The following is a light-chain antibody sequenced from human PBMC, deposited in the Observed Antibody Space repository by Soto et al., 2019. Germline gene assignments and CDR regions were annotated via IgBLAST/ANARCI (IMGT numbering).Light chain of an antibody. J-gene: IGKJ4*01. V-gene: IGKV1-5*01. CDR1: QTISSW. CDR3: QQYHSYPLT. CDR2: DAS. Sequence: DIEMTQSPSTLSASVGDRVTITCRASQTISSWLAWYQQKPGKAPNLLIYDASSLESGVPSRFSGSGSVTEFTLTISSLQPDDFATYYCQQYHSYPLTFGGGTKVEIK.